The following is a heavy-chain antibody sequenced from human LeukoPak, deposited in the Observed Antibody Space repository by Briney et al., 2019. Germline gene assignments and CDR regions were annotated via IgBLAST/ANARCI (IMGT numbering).Heavy chain of an antibody. J-gene: IGHJ6*03. CDR2: ISHDGSKA. CDR3: GRAGGVVAGPPYNYYYRDV. CDR1: GFTFSTYA. V-gene: IGHV3-30*04. Sequence: GGSLRLSCAASGFTFSTYAMEWVRQAPGGGLEWVAVISHDGSKAYYADSVKGRFTVSRDNSKNTMYLQVNSLRAEDTAVYYCGRAGGVVAGPPYNYYYRDVGGKGPRAPV. D-gene: IGHD6-19*01.